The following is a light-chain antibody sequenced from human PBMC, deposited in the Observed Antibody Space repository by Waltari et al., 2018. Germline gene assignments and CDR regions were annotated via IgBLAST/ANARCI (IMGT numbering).Light chain of an antibody. CDR3: QQGYSFTLP. CDR1: QVIRGW. V-gene: IGKV1-12*01. CDR2: GAS. J-gene: IGKJ4*01. Sequence: DIQITQSPSSVSASVGDSVTITCRASQVIRGWVAWYQQKPGKGPKLLIYGASSLLTGVPARFSGSGSGTEFTLTISSLQPEDYATYYCQQGYSFTLPVGGGTKVEIK.